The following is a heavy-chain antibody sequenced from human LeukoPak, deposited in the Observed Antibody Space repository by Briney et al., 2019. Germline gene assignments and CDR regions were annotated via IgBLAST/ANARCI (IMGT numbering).Heavy chain of an antibody. Sequence: PGGSVRLSCAASGFTFSSYEMNWVRQAPGKGLEWVSDISCSGSTIHYADSVKGRFTISRDNAKNSLYLQMNSLRAEDTAVYYCARVWYSGSFHPWGQGTLVTVSS. CDR1: GFTFSSYE. CDR3: ARVWYSGSFHP. D-gene: IGHD1-26*01. J-gene: IGHJ5*02. CDR2: ISCSGSTI. V-gene: IGHV3-48*03.